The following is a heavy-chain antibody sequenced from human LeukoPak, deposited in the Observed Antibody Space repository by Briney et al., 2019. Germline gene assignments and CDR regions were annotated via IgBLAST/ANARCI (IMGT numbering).Heavy chain of an antibody. D-gene: IGHD2-2*01. Sequence: KSSETLSLTCTVSGYSISSGNYWDWIRQPPGKGLEWIGSIYHSGSTYYNPSLKSRVTISVDTSKNQFSLKLSSVTAADTAVYYCAKRYCSSTTCYDDRGAFDCWGQGTLVTVSS. J-gene: IGHJ4*02. V-gene: IGHV4-38-2*02. CDR1: GYSISSGNY. CDR3: AKRYCSSTTCYDDRGAFDC. CDR2: IYHSGST.